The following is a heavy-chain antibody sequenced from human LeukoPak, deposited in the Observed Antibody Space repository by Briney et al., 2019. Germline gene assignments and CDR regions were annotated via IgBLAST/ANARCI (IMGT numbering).Heavy chain of an antibody. J-gene: IGHJ5*02. CDR1: GGSISSGSYY. CDR3: ARGASGSYYLNWFDP. Sequence: SETLSLTCTVSGGSISSGSYYWSWIRQPAGKGLEWIGRIYTSGSTNYNPSLKSRVTISVDTSKNQFSLKLSSVTAADTAVYYCARGASGSYYLNWFDPWGQGTLVTVSS. V-gene: IGHV4-61*02. CDR2: IYTSGST. D-gene: IGHD3-10*01.